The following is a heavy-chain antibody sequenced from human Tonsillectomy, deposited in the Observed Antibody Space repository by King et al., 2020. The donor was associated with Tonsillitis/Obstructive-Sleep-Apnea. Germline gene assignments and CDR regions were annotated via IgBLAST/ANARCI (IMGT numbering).Heavy chain of an antibody. V-gene: IGHV4-59*01. J-gene: IGHJ2*01. CDR3: ARVGIYTVTTSRYFDL. CDR2: IYYTGST. D-gene: IGHD4-17*01. CDR1: GGSISSYY. Sequence: VQLQESGPGLVKPSETLSLTCTVSGGSISSYYWSWIRQPPGKGLECIGYIYYTGSTNYNPSLKSRVTISVDTSKNQFSLKLTSVTAAATAVYYCARVGIYTVTTSRYFDLWGRGTLVTVSS.